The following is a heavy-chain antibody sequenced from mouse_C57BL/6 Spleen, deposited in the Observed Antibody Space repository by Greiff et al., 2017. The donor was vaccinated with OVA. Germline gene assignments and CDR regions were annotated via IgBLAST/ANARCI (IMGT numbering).Heavy chain of an antibody. CDR1: GFNIKDYY. J-gene: IGHJ1*03. CDR3: ARSHVLYYYSSSGWYFDV. V-gene: IGHV14-2*01. CDR2: FDPEDGET. D-gene: IGHD1-1*01. Sequence: EVQLQQSGAELVKPGASVKLSCTASGFNIKDYYMHWVKQRTEQGLEWIGRFDPEDGETKYAPKFQGNATITADTSSNTAYLQLSSLTSEDTAVYYSARSHVLYYYSSSGWYFDVWGTGTTVTVSS.